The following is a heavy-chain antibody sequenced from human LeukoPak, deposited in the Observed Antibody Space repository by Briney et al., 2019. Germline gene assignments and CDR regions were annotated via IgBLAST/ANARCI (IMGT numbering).Heavy chain of an antibody. D-gene: IGHD3-10*01. Sequence: SETLSLTCTVSGGSISSSSYYWGWIRQPPGKTLEWIVSIYSSGSTYDNPSLRSRIIIIINTPKNHFSLTLSSVPAADTAVYYCARSDGYGLVGLWGQGTMVTVSS. V-gene: IGHV4-39*07. CDR1: GGSISSSSYY. CDR3: ARSDGYGLVGL. J-gene: IGHJ3*01. CDR2: IYSSGST.